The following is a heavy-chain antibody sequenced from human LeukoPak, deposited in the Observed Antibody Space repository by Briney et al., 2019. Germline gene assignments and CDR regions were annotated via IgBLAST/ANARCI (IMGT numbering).Heavy chain of an antibody. J-gene: IGHJ4*02. CDR1: GFTLSSCG. Sequence: GGSLRLSCVASGFTLSSCGMHWVRQAPGKGLEWVAVITYDGITTYSDDSVKDRFTISRDTSKSTLHLQMNNLRPEDTAVYFCVKEQGSGYYRTADYWGQGTLVTVSS. CDR3: VKEQGSGYYRTADY. D-gene: IGHD3-10*01. V-gene: IGHV3-30*18. CDR2: ITYDGITT.